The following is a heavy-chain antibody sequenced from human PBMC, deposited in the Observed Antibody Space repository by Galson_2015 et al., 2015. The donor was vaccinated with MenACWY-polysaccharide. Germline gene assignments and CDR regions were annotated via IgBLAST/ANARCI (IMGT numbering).Heavy chain of an antibody. D-gene: IGHD6-19*01. Sequence: SETLSLTCTVSVGSISSYRWTWIRQPPGKGLEWIGYIYYTGTTKYNPSLTSRVTISVDTSKKYFSLKLSSVTAADTAVYYCAGLMAGSPFGWFDPWGQGTLVTVSS. CDR2: IYYTGTT. V-gene: IGHV4-59*01. CDR1: VGSISSYR. CDR3: AGLMAGSPFGWFDP. J-gene: IGHJ5*02.